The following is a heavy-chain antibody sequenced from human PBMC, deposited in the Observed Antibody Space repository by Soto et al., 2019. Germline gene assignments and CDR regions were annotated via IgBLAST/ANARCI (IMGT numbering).Heavy chain of an antibody. CDR3: ARDGDPDYYDSSGPDY. CDR2: ISAYNGNT. CDR1: GYPFTSYG. V-gene: IGHV1-18*04. D-gene: IGHD3-22*01. Sequence: GSVKVYCKACGYPFTSYGISWVRQAPGQGLEWMGWISAYNGNTNYAQKLQGRVTMTTDTSTSTAYMELRSLRSDDTAVYYCARDGDPDYYDSSGPDYWGQGTLVTVSS. J-gene: IGHJ4*02.